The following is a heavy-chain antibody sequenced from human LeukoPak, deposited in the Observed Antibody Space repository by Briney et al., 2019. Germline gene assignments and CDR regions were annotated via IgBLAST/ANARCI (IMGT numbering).Heavy chain of an antibody. D-gene: IGHD4-11*01. V-gene: IGHV1-2*02. CDR1: GYTFIDHY. CDR2: INPKSGDT. CDR3: ATEGQYYYYLDV. Sequence: ASVQVSCQSSGYTFIDHYMHWVRQAPGQGLEWMGWINPKSGDTNYPQKFQGRVTMTRDASISTVYMELSSLTSDDTALYYCATEGQYYYYLDVWGKGTTVIVSS. J-gene: IGHJ6*03.